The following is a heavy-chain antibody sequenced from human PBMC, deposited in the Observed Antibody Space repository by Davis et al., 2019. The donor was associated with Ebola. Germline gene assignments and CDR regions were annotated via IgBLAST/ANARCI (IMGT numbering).Heavy chain of an antibody. CDR1: GFTFSSYA. Sequence: GESLKISCTASGFTFSSYAMSWVRQAPGKGLEWVSVISDTGDTTYYADSVKGRFTISRDNSKNTLYLQMNSLRAEDTAVYYCAKAANLGATTSDYWGQGTLVTVSS. CDR2: ISDTGDTT. V-gene: IGHV3-23*01. J-gene: IGHJ4*02. CDR3: AKAANLGATTSDY. D-gene: IGHD1-26*01.